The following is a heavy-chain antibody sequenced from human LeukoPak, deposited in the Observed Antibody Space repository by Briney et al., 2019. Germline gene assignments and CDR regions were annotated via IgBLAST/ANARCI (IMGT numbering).Heavy chain of an antibody. V-gene: IGHV4-39*01. J-gene: IGHJ5*02. Sequence: SETLSLTCTVSGGSISSSSYYWGWIRQPPGKGLEWIGSIYYSGSTYYNPSLKSRVTISVDTSKNQFSLKLSSVTTADTAVYYCARHLRQQLDNWFDPWGQGTLVTVSS. D-gene: IGHD6-13*01. CDR1: GGSISSSSYY. CDR3: ARHLRQQLDNWFDP. CDR2: IYYSGST.